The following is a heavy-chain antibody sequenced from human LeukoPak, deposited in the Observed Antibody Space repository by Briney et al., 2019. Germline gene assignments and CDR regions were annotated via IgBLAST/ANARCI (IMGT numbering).Heavy chain of an antibody. CDR2: IYYSGST. V-gene: IGHV4-39*07. J-gene: IGHJ6*03. Sequence: SETLSLTCTVSGGSISSNSYYWGWIRQPPGKGLEWIGSIYYSGSTYYNPSLKSRVTISVDTSKNQFSLKLTSVTAADTAVYYCARKPPSGSKARYFYYYMDVWGKGTTVTVSS. CDR3: ARKPPSGSKARYFYYYMDV. CDR1: GGSISSNSYY. D-gene: IGHD1-26*01.